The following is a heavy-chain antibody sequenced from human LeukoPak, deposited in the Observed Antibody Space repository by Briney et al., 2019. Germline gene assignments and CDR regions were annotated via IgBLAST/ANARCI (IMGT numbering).Heavy chain of an antibody. V-gene: IGHV4-34*01. CDR1: GGSFSGYY. Sequence: SETLSLTCAVYGGSFSGYYWSWIRQPPGKGLEWIGEISHSGNSNYNPSLKSRVTIPVDTSKNQFSLRLSSLTAADAALYHCARGLNYSDTTGYYPAYMDVWGRGTTVTVSS. CDR3: ARGLNYSDTTGYYPAYMDV. J-gene: IGHJ6*03. D-gene: IGHD3-22*01. CDR2: ISHSGNS.